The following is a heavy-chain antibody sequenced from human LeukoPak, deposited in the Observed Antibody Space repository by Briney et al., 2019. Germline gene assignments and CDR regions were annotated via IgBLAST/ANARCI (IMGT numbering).Heavy chain of an antibody. CDR3: ARVQGVRGVIRSLDY. Sequence: GGSLRLSCAASGFTFSSYSMNWVRQAPGKGLEWVSYISSSSSTIYYADSVKGRFTISRDNAKNSLYLQMNSLRAEDTAVYYCARVQGVRGVIRSLDYWGQGTLVTVSS. CDR1: GFTFSSYS. J-gene: IGHJ4*02. CDR2: ISSSSSTI. V-gene: IGHV3-48*01. D-gene: IGHD3-10*01.